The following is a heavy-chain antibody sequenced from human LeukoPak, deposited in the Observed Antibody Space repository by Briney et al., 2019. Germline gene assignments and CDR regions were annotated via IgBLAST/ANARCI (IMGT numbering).Heavy chain of an antibody. D-gene: IGHD1-26*01. CDR1: GFIVSSNY. J-gene: IGHJ6*03. V-gene: IGHV3-53*01. CDR3: ARDPYSGSYGDYYYYYMDV. CDR2: IYSGGST. Sequence: GGSLRLSCAASGFIVSSNYMSWVRQAPGKGLEWVSVIYSGGSTYYADSVKGRFTISRDNAKNSLYLQMNSLRPEDTAVYYCARDPYSGSYGDYYYYYMDVWGKGTTVTISS.